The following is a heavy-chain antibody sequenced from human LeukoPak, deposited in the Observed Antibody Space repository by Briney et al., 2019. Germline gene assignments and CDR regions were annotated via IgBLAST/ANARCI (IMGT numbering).Heavy chain of an antibody. J-gene: IGHJ4*02. D-gene: IGHD3-9*01. CDR2: IKQDGSEK. Sequence: PGGSLRLSCAASGFTLSRYWMSWVRQAPGKGLEWVANIKQDGSEKYYVDSVKGRFTISRDNAKNSLYLQMNSLRAEDTAVYYCAKGLHDILTGYSHDYWGQGTLVTVSS. CDR3: AKGLHDILTGYSHDY. V-gene: IGHV3-7*01. CDR1: GFTLSRYW.